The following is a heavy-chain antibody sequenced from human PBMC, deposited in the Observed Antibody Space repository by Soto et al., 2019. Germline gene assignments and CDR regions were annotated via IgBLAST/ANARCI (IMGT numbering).Heavy chain of an antibody. Sequence: ASVKVSCKASGYTFTSYAMHWVRQAPGQRLEWMGWINAGNGNTKYSQKFQGRVTITRDTSASTAYMELSSLRSEDTAVYYCARDFMARGRDSNWFDPWGQGTVVTVSS. J-gene: IGHJ5*02. V-gene: IGHV1-3*01. CDR1: GYTFTSYA. CDR2: INAGNGNT. CDR3: ARDFMARGRDSNWFDP. D-gene: IGHD3-10*01.